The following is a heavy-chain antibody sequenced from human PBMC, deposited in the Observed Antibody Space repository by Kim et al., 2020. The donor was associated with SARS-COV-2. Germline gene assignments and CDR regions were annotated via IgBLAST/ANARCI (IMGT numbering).Heavy chain of an antibody. D-gene: IGHD4-17*01. J-gene: IGHJ6*02. CDR3: ARVGRDYGGRYYYYGMDV. V-gene: IGHV4-59*01. Sequence: SRVTISVDTSKNQFSLKLSSVTAADTAVYYCARVGRDYGGRYYYYGMDVWGQGTTVTVSS.